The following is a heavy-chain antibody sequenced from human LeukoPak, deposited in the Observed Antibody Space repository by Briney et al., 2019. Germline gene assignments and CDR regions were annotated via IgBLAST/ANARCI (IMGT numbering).Heavy chain of an antibody. V-gene: IGHV1-2*02. CDR2: INPNSGGT. Sequence: GASVKVSCKASGYTFTGYYMHWVRQAPGQGLEWMGWINPNSGGTNYAQKFQGRVTMTRDTSISTAYMELSRLRSDDTAVYYCARVFVRYDILTGYYKFNHDAFDIWGQGTMVTVSS. CDR3: ARVFVRYDILTGYYKFNHDAFDI. D-gene: IGHD3-9*01. J-gene: IGHJ3*02. CDR1: GYTFTGYY.